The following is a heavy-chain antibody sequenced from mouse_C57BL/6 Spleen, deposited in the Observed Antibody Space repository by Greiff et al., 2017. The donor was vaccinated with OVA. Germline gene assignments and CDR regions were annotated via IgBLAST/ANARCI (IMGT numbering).Heavy chain of an antibody. CDR3: ANATVVAPFAY. CDR2: IYPRSGNT. V-gene: IGHV1-81*01. Sequence: QVHVKQSGAELARPGASVKLSCTASGYTFTSYCISWVQQSTGQGLEWIGEIYPRSGNTYYNEKFKGKATLTADKSSSTAYMELRSLTSEDSAVYFCANATVVAPFAYWGQGTLVTVSA. J-gene: IGHJ3*01. D-gene: IGHD1-1*01. CDR1: GYTFTSYC.